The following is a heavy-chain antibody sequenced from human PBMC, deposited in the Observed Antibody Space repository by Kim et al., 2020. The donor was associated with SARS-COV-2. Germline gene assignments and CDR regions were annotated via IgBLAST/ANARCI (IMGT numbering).Heavy chain of an antibody. J-gene: IGHJ3*02. CDR3: AYGSGIPDAFDI. Sequence: GGSLRLSCAASGFTFSSYAMSWVRQAPGKGLEWVSVIYSGGSSTYYADSVKGRFTISRDNSKNTLYLQMNSLRAEDTAVYYCAYGSGIPDAFDIWGQGTMVTVSS. CDR1: GFTFSSYA. V-gene: IGHV3-23*03. D-gene: IGHD3-10*01. CDR2: IYSGGSST.